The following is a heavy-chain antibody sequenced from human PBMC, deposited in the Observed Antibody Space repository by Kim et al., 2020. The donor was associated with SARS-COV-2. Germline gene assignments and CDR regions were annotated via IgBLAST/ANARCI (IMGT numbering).Heavy chain of an antibody. V-gene: IGHV3-33*06. CDR3: AKALYTYGSADFNWFHP. Sequence: GGSLRLSCAASGFTFSTYGMHWVRQAPGKGLEWVALIWYDGSNKYYADSVKGRFTISRDNSKNTLYLQMNSLRAEDTSVYYCAKALYTYGSADFNWFHP. CDR2: IWYDGSNK. J-gene: IGHJ5*02. D-gene: IGHD5-18*01. CDR1: GFTFSTYG.